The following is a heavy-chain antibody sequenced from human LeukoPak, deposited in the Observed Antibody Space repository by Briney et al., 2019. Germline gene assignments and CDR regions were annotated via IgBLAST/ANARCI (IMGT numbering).Heavy chain of an antibody. CDR2: IRSKAYGGTT. V-gene: IGHV3-49*03. CDR3: TREEPYNWNDDPEEDY. J-gene: IGHJ4*02. CDR1: GFTFGDYA. Sequence: PGRSLRLSCTASGFTFGDYAMSWIRQAPGKGLEWVGFIRSKAYGGTTEYAASVKGRFTISRDDSKSIAYLQMNSLKTEDTAVYYCTREEPYNWNDDPEEDYWGQGTLVTVSS. D-gene: IGHD1-1*01.